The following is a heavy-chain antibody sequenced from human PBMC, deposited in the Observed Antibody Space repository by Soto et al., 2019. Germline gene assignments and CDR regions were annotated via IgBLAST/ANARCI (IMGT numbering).Heavy chain of an antibody. CDR2: IYPHDFDT. CDR1: GYSFISYW. CDR3: ARLYGSGQWNWFDP. D-gene: IGHD3-10*01. Sequence: PGESLKISCKGSGYSFISYWIGWVRQMPGRGLEWMGIIYPHDFDTRYSPSFQGQVTISADKSISTAYLQWSSLKASDSAMYYCARLYGSGQWNWFDPWGQGTLVTVSS. J-gene: IGHJ5*02. V-gene: IGHV5-51*01.